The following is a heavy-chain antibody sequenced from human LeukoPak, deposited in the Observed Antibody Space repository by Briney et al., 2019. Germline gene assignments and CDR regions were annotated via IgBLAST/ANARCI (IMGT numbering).Heavy chain of an antibody. V-gene: IGHV3-30*18. Sequence: GGSLRLSCAASGFTFSNYGMHWVRQAPGKGLEWVAVISHDGSNKYYGDSVKGRFTISRDNSKNTLYLQMNSLRAEDTAVYYCAKDSSGYGMDVWGQGTTVTVSS. CDR1: GFTFSNYG. J-gene: IGHJ6*02. CDR3: AKDSSGYGMDV. CDR2: ISHDGSNK. D-gene: IGHD6-19*01.